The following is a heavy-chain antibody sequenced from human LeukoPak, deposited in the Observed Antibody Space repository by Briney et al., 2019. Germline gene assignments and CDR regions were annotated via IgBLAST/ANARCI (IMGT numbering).Heavy chain of an antibody. CDR3: AKDPKTYYCGGDCYTDY. J-gene: IGHJ4*02. CDR1: GFTFSSYG. Sequence: GGSLRLSCAASGFTFSSYGMHWVRQAPGKGLEWVAVISYDGSNKYYADSVKGRFTISRDNSKSTLYLQMNSLRAEDTAVYYCAKDPKTYYCGGDCYTDYWGQGTLVTVSS. D-gene: IGHD2-21*02. V-gene: IGHV3-30*18. CDR2: ISYDGSNK.